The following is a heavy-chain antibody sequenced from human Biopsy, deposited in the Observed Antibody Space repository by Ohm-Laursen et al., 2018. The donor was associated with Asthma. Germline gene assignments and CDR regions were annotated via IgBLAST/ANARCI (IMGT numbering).Heavy chain of an antibody. CDR3: ASDFPKDYVRYNFQF. V-gene: IGHV1-24*01. D-gene: IGHD4-17*01. J-gene: IGHJ4*02. CDR2: HDHEEGGT. CDR1: GYSLTDLS. Sequence: APVKVSCKISGYSLTDLSMHWVRQAPGQGLEWMGGHDHEEGGTVNARRFQGRVTMTEDTSTDTAYMELSNLSSDDTAVYYCASDFPKDYVRYNFQFWGQGTLVTVSS.